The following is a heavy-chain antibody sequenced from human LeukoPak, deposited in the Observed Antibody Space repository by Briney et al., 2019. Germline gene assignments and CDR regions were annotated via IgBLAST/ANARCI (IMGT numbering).Heavy chain of an antibody. Sequence: GGSLRLSCAASGFTFSSYWMSWVRQAPGKGLEWVANIKQDGSEKYYVDSVKGRFTISRDNAKNSLYLQMNSLRAEDTAVYYCARDPSYYYDSSGYVPEDYWGQGTLVTVSS. J-gene: IGHJ4*02. V-gene: IGHV3-7*01. D-gene: IGHD3-22*01. CDR1: GFTFSSYW. CDR3: ARDPSYYYDSSGYVPEDY. CDR2: IKQDGSEK.